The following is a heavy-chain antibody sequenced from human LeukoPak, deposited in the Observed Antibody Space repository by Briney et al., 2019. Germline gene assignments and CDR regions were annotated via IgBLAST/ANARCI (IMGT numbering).Heavy chain of an antibody. V-gene: IGHV1-2*02. D-gene: IGHD2-2*01. CDR3: ARLADCSETSCRSFDY. CDR2: INPNSGGT. CDR1: GYTFTGYY. Sequence: GASVKVSCKAYGYTFTGYYIHWVRQDPGQRLEWMGWINPNSGGTNYAQNFQGRVTMTRDTSVSTAYMELSSLRSGDTAVYYCARLADCSETSCRSFDYWGQGTLVTVSS. J-gene: IGHJ4*02.